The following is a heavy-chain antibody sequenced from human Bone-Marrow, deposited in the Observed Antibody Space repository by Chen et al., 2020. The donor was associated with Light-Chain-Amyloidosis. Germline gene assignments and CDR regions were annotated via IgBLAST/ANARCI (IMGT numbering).Heavy chain of an antibody. CDR2: IYPDDSDA. J-gene: IGHJ4*02. D-gene: IGHD5-12*01. CDR1: GYTFPNYW. Sequence: EVQLEQSGPEVKKPGESLKISCKGSGYTFPNYWIGWVRQMPGKGLEWMGVIYPDDSDARYSPSFEGPVTISADKSITTACLQWRSLKASDTAMYYCARRRDGYNFDYWGQGTLVTVSS. V-gene: IGHV5-51*01. CDR3: ARRRDGYNFDY.